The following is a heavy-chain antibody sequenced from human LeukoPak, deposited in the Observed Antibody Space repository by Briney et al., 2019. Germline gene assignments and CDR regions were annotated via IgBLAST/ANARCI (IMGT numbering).Heavy chain of an antibody. CDR1: GGTFSSFI. CDR2: ILPMYDTT. CDR3: ATNWETTVTFPLTA. Sequence: GASVKVSCKASGGTFSSFIISWVRQAPGQELEWMGMILPMYDTTNYAQNFQGRVTITADESTGTAYMDLNSLRSDDTAVYYCATNWETTVTFPLTAWGQGTLVTVSS. D-gene: IGHD4-17*01. V-gene: IGHV1-69*15. J-gene: IGHJ5*02.